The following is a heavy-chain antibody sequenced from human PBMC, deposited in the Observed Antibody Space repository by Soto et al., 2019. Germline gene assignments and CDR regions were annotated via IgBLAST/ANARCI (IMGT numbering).Heavy chain of an antibody. CDR1: GFSFSSYA. CDR3: AKGSIEYSASVDN. Sequence: EVQLLESGGGLVQPGGSLRLSCAASGFSFSSYAMVWVRQAPGKGLEWVSVISARGGSSYFADSVKGRFTISRDNSKNVWYLEMNSLRAEDTAIYFCAKGSIEYSASVDNWGQGTLVLVSS. CDR2: ISARGGSS. D-gene: IGHD5-12*01. J-gene: IGHJ4*02. V-gene: IGHV3-23*01.